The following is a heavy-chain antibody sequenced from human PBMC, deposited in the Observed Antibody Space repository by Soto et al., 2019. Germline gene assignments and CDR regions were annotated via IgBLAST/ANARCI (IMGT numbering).Heavy chain of an antibody. CDR2: FDPEDGET. V-gene: IGHV1-24*01. CDR3: ATAYYDILTGYSPFDY. Sequence: GASVKVSCKVSGYTLTELSMHWVRQAPGKGLEWMGGFDPEDGETIYAQKFQGRVTMTEDTSTDTAYMELSSLRSEDTTVYYCATAYYDILTGYSPFDYWGQGTLGTVSS. CDR1: GYTLTELS. D-gene: IGHD3-9*01. J-gene: IGHJ4*02.